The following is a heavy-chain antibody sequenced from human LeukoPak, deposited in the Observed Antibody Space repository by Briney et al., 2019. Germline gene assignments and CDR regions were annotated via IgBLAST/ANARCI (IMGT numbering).Heavy chain of an antibody. V-gene: IGHV5-51*01. CDR3: ARRQSGYDY. CDR1: GYSFTNYW. D-gene: IGHD3-22*01. Sequence: GESLKISCKASGYSFTNYWIGWVRQMPGKGLEWMGIISPGDADTRCGPSLQGQVTISADKSISTAYLQWSSLKASDTAMYYCARRQSGYDYWGQGTLVTVSS. CDR2: ISPGDADT. J-gene: IGHJ4*02.